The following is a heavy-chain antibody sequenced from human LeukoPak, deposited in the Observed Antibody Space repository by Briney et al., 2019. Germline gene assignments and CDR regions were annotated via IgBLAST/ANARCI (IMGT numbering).Heavy chain of an antibody. J-gene: IGHJ4*02. V-gene: IGHV3-23*01. CDR1: GFTFSNYG. CDR3: AKDRTLLRTTLDY. CDR2: ISGSGGST. D-gene: IGHD1-14*01. Sequence: HTGGSLRLSCAASGFTFSNYGMSWVRQAPGKGLEWVSAISGSGGSTYYADSAKGRFTISRDNSKNTLYLQMNSLRAEDTAVYFCAKDRTLLRTTLDYWGQGTLVTVSS.